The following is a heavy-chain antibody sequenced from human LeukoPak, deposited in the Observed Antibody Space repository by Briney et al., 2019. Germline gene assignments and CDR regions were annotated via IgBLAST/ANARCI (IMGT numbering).Heavy chain of an antibody. CDR1: GFTFSNYW. V-gene: IGHV3-7*01. Sequence: GGSLRLSCVASGFTFSNYWMTWVRQAPGKGLEWLANIKVDGSEKYYVDSVKGRFTISRDNAKRSPYLQLDSLRAEDTALYYCARGGAHSFDHWGQGTQVTVSS. J-gene: IGHJ4*02. CDR2: IKVDGSEK. CDR3: ARGGAHSFDH. D-gene: IGHD3-16*01.